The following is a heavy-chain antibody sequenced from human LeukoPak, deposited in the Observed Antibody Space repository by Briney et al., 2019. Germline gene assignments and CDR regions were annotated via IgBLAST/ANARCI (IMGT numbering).Heavy chain of an antibody. D-gene: IGHD1-1*01. CDR3: ASRIINWYGGNNWFDP. Sequence: GGSLTLSSAASGFTFSTYVMSWVRQAPGKGLEWVSAISGTGGSTYYADSVKGRFTISRDISMTTLFLQMDSLRAEDTAVYYCASRIINWYGGNNWFDPWGQGTLVTVSS. CDR1: GFTFSTYV. J-gene: IGHJ5*02. CDR2: ISGTGGST. V-gene: IGHV3-23*01.